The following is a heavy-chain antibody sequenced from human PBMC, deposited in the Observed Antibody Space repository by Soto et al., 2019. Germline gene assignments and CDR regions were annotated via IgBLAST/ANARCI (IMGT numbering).Heavy chain of an antibody. Sequence: SVKVSCKASGGTFSSYAISWVRQAPGQGLEWMGGIIPIFGTANYAQKFQGRVTITADESTSTAYMEMSSLRSEDTAVYYCARGPLSGRANPAVHYGTDVWGQGTTVTVSS. CDR2: IIPIFGTA. D-gene: IGHD1-26*01. CDR1: GGTFSSYA. J-gene: IGHJ6*02. CDR3: ARGPLSGRANPAVHYGTDV. V-gene: IGHV1-69*13.